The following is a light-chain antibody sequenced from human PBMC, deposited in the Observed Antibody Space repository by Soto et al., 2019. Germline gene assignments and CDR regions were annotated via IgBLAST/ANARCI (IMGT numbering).Light chain of an antibody. J-gene: IGLJ1*01. CDR2: FDH. Sequence: QSVLTQPPSVSSTPGQRVTISCSGSYSNIGSIYVYWYQLLPGSAPQLLVYFDHKRPSGVPDRFSGSKSGTSASLAITGLRSEDEGDYFCAAWDGGLSAYVFGTGTKLTVL. V-gene: IGLV1-47*02. CDR3: AAWDGGLSAYV. CDR1: YSNIGSIY.